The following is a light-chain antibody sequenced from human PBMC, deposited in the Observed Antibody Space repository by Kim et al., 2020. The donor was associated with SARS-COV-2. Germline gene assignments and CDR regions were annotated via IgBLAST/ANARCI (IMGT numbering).Light chain of an antibody. V-gene: IGKV3-11*01. CDR1: QSVSSY. CDR3: QQRSNWPWT. CDR2: DAF. Sequence: LSPGERVTLSCRASQSVSSYLAWFQQKRGQPPRLLIYDAFSRATGIPAKFSGSGSGTDFTLTISSLEPEDFAVYYCQQRSNWPWTFGQGTKVDIK. J-gene: IGKJ1*01.